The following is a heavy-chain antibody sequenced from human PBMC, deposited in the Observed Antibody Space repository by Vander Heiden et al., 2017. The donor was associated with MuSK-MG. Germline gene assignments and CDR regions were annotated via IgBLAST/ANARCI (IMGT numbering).Heavy chain of an antibody. Sequence: QVQLQQWGAGLLWPSETLSLTCAVSGGSLSGYSWTWIRHSPGMGLEWIGEVDIVGSTNYNPSLKSRVTISIDTSKNQFSLKLSSVTAADTAVYSGVNGGNRGDVWYFDLWGRGTQGTVPS. CDR1: GGSLSGYS. CDR2: VDIVGST. D-gene: IGHD2-15*01. J-gene: IGHJ2*01. CDR3: VNGGNRGDVWYFDL. V-gene: IGHV4-34*01.